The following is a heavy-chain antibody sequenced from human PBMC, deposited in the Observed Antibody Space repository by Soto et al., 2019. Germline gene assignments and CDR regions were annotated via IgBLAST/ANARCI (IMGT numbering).Heavy chain of an antibody. V-gene: IGHV1-24*01. CDR2: FDPEDGET. CDR3: ATDPRLDNDAFDI. Sequence: ASVKVSCKVSRYTLTELSMHWVRQAPGKGLEWMGGFDPEDGETIYAQKFQGRVTMTEDTSTDTAYMELSSLRSEDTAVYYCATDPRLDNDAFDIWGQGTMVTVSS. J-gene: IGHJ3*02. CDR1: RYTLTELS. D-gene: IGHD3-3*01.